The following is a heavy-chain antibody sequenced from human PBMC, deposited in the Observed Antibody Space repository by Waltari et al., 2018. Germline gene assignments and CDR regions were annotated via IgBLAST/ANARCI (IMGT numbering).Heavy chain of an antibody. D-gene: IGHD3-16*01. Sequence: EVQLVESGGGLVQPGGSLRLSCAASGFTFSPFWMHWVRQAPGKGLVRVSRINSDGSGTNYADSGRGRLTISRDNAKNTLYLQMNNLGAEDTAMYYCARGWGGHVDYWGQGTLVTVSS. CDR3: ARGWGGHVDY. V-gene: IGHV3-74*02. J-gene: IGHJ4*02. CDR2: INSDGSGT. CDR1: GFTFSPFW.